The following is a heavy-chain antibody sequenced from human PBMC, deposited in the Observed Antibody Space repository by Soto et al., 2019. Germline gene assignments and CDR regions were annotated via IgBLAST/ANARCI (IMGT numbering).Heavy chain of an antibody. CDR2: INPNNGDT. CDR3: ARIRTYYYSSGSLNY. D-gene: IGHD3-22*01. V-gene: IGHV1-2*02. Sequence: QVQLEQSGAEMQKPGASVKVSCKASGYTFTGFYLHWVRRAPGQGLEWMGWINPNNGDTNYAQRFQGRVIMTRDTSITTAYMELSRLRSDDTAVYYCARIRTYYYSSGSLNYWGQGTQVTVSS. J-gene: IGHJ4*02. CDR1: GYTFTGFY.